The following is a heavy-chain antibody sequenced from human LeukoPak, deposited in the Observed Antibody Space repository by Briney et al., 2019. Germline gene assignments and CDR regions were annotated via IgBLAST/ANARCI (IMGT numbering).Heavy chain of an antibody. J-gene: IGHJ3*02. CDR2: ISGSGGST. D-gene: IGHD3-3*01. Sequence: GGSLRLSCAASGFTFSSYAMSWVRQAPGKGLEWVLAISGSGGSTYYADSVKGRFTISRDNSKNTLYLQMNSLRAEDTAVYYCAKYWTFGVVTDDAFDIWGQGTMVTVSS. CDR3: AKYWTFGVVTDDAFDI. V-gene: IGHV3-23*01. CDR1: GFTFSSYA.